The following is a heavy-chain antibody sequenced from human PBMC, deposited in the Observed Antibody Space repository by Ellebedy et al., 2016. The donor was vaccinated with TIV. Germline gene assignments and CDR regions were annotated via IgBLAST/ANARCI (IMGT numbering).Heavy chain of an antibody. CDR2: IWSYGSSN. CDR1: GFPFSTYV. CDR3: ARGGYCSSTSCAPADAFDV. Sequence: GESLKISCAASGFPFSTYVMHWVRQAPGKGLEWAAVIWSYGSSNYYSDSVKGRFTISGDSSKNTVYLQRTSLRADDTAVDYWARGGYCSSTSCAPADAFDVWGPGTEVTISS. D-gene: IGHD2-2*01. J-gene: IGHJ3*01. V-gene: IGHV3-33*01.